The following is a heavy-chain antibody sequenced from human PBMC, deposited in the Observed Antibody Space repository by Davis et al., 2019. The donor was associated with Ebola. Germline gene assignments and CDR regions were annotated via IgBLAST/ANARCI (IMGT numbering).Heavy chain of an antibody. J-gene: IGHJ4*02. CDR3: ASLWFGELSRYSY. V-gene: IGHV3-74*01. CDR2: INSDGSGT. Sequence: PGGSLRLSCAASGFTFSSYAMSWVRQAPGKGLVWVSRINSDGSGTSYADSVKGRFTISRDNAKNSLYLQMNSLRAEDTAVYYCASLWFGELSRYSYWGQGTLVTVSS. CDR1: GFTFSSYA. D-gene: IGHD3-10*01.